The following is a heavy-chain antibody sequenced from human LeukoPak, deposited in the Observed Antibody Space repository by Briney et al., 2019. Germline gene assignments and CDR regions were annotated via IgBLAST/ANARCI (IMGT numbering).Heavy chain of an antibody. V-gene: IGHV1-46*01. CDR3: ARLLNYYDSSGYYQDGYFDY. CDR1: GYTFTNYY. D-gene: IGHD3-22*01. J-gene: IGHJ4*02. Sequence: ASVKVSCKASGYTFTNYYMHWVRQAPGQGLEWMGIINPSGGSTSYAQKFQGRVTMTRDTSTSTVYMELSSLRSEDTAVYYCARLLNYYDSSGYYQDGYFDYWGQGTLVTVSS. CDR2: INPSGGST.